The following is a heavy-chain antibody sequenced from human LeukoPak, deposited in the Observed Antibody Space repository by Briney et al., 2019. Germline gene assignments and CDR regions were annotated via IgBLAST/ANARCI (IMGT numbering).Heavy chain of an antibody. CDR3: ARVLLIRSCSTSCRCV. V-gene: IGHV3-7*01. CDR1: GFTFSSYL. Sequence: PGESRSHSRAPSGFTFSSYLMSWDRQAPGKGLGWVANIKQDGSEKYYVDSVKGRFNITADNAKNSLYLQMNSLRAEDTAVYYCARVLLIRSCSTSCRCVWGEGTVVTVSS. CDR2: IKQDGSEK. J-gene: IGHJ4*02. D-gene: IGHD2-2*01.